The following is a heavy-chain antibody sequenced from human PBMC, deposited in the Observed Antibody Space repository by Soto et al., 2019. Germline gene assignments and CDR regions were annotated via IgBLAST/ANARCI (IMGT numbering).Heavy chain of an antibody. CDR3: ARAPKRRDGYNFDS. Sequence: SETLSLTCTVSGGSISSGGYYWSWIRQHPGKGLEWIGYIYYSGSTYYNPSLKSRVTISVDTSKNQFSLKLSSVTAADTAVYYCARAPKRRDGYNFDSWGRGALVTVSS. CDR1: GGSISSGGYY. J-gene: IGHJ4*02. V-gene: IGHV4-31*03. CDR2: IYYSGST. D-gene: IGHD5-12*01.